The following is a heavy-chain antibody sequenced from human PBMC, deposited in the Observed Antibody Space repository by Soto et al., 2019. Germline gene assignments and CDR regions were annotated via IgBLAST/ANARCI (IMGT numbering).Heavy chain of an antibody. V-gene: IGHV3-7*05. CDR2: IKQDGSEK. J-gene: IGHJ6*02. D-gene: IGHD2-8*01. CDR3: ARDRAYCTNGVCYTFYYYYGMDV. Sequence: GGSLRLSCAASGFTFSSYWMSWVRQAPGKGLEWVANIKQDGSEKYYVDSVKGRFTISRDNAKNSLYLQMNSLRAEDTAVYYCARDRAYCTNGVCYTFYYYYGMDVWGQGTTVTVSS. CDR1: GFTFSSYW.